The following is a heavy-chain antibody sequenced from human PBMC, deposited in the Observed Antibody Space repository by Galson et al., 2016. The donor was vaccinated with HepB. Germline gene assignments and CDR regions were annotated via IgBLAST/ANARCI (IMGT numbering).Heavy chain of an antibody. Sequence: SETLSLTCGVSGGSFSSSYWWSWVRQPPGKGLEWIGEIYHSGDINYNPSLRSRVTISVDKSNNQFSLELTSVTAADTALYYCGSDFPVGLSRQECWGQGTLVTVSS. CDR1: GGSFSSSYW. CDR2: IYHSGDI. D-gene: IGHD1-26*01. V-gene: IGHV4-4*02. CDR3: GSDFPVGLSRQEC. J-gene: IGHJ4*02.